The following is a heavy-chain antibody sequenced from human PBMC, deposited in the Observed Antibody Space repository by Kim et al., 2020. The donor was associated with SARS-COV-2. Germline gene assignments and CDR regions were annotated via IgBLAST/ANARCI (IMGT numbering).Heavy chain of an antibody. Sequence: GGSLRLSCAAAGFTFSYYSMCWVRQAPGKGLEWLSYITPDSNIIHHADSVRGRFTISRDNAENSLSLQMNSLRDEDTAVYYCVRDEDWSFDYWGQGTPVTVSS. J-gene: IGHJ4*02. D-gene: IGHD3-9*01. V-gene: IGHV3-48*02. CDR3: VRDEDWSFDY. CDR1: GFTFSYYS. CDR2: ITPDSNII.